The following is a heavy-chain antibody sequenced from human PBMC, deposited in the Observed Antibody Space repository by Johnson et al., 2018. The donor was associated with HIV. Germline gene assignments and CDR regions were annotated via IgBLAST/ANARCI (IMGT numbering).Heavy chain of an antibody. J-gene: IGHJ3*02. CDR2: ISSSGSSI. CDR1: GFTFSRYA. V-gene: IGHV3-48*03. D-gene: IGHD3-9*01. CDR3: ARAYYDIFTGRDDAFDI. Sequence: VQLVESGGGVVQPGRSLRLSCAASGFTFSRYAMHWVRQAPGKGLEWVSYISSSGSSIFYADSVKGRFTISRDNAKNSLYLQMNSLRAEDTAVYYCARAYYDIFTGRDDAFDIWGQGTMVTVSS.